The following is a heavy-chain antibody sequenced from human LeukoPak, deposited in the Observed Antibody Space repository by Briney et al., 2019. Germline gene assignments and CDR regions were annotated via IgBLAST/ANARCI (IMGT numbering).Heavy chain of an antibody. D-gene: IGHD5-24*01. Sequence: SGPTLVNPTQTLTLTCTFSGFSLSSIGVGVGWIRQPPGKALEWLALVYWSDEKRYSPSLKNRLTITKDTSKNQVVLTMTNMDPVDTATYYCVHDGAGYKGFDYWGQGTLVTVSS. CDR1: GFSLSSIGVG. CDR3: VHDGAGYKGFDY. CDR2: VYWSDEK. J-gene: IGHJ4*02. V-gene: IGHV2-5*01.